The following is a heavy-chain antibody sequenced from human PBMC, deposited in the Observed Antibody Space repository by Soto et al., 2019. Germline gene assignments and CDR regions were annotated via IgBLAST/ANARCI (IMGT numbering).Heavy chain of an antibody. CDR3: AKDGVVLYLDYFDY. Sequence: EVQLLESGGGLVQPGGSLRLSCAASGFTFSSYAMSWVRQAPGKGLEWVSAISGSGSTYYADSVKGRFTISRDNSKNTLYLQMNSLRAEDTAVYYCAKDGVVLYLDYFDYWGQGTLVTVSS. J-gene: IGHJ4*02. D-gene: IGHD3-10*01. CDR2: ISGSGST. CDR1: GFTFSSYA. V-gene: IGHV3-23*01.